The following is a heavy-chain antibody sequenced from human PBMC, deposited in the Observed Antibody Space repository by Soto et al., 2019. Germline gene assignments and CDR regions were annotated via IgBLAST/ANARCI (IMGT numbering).Heavy chain of an antibody. CDR1: GFTFSSYS. D-gene: IGHD1-26*01. J-gene: IGHJ4*02. CDR2: ISSSSSYI. V-gene: IGHV3-21*01. Sequence: PGGSLRLSCAASGFTFSSYSMNWVRQAPGKGLEWVSSISSSSSYIYYAGSVKGRFTISRDNAKNSLYLQMNSLRAEDTAVYYCAAIIVGATYYFDYWGQGTLVTVSS. CDR3: AAIIVGATYYFDY.